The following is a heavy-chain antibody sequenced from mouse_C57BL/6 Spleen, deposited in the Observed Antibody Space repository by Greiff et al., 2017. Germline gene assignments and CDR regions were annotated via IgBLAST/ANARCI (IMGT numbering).Heavy chain of an antibody. CDR1: GFNIKDDY. CDR3: TTGDYDYDGDY. Sequence: LKESGAELVRPGASVKLSCTASGFNIKDDYMHWVKQRPEQGLEWIGWIDPENGDTEYASKFQGKATITADTSSNTAYLQLSSLTSEDTAVYYCTTGDYDYDGDYWGQGTTLTVSS. CDR2: IDPENGDT. J-gene: IGHJ2*01. D-gene: IGHD2-4*01. V-gene: IGHV14-4*01.